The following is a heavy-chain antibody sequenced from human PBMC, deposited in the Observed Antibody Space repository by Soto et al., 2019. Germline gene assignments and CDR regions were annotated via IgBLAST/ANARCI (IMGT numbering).Heavy chain of an antibody. V-gene: IGHV1-69*12. CDR2: IIPIFGTA. J-gene: IGHJ6*02. CDR1: GGTFSSYA. Sequence: QVQLVQSGAEVKKPGSSVKVSCKASGGTFSSYAISWVRQAPGQGLEWMGGIIPIFGTANYAQKFQGRVTITADESTSAAYMELSSLRSEDTDVYYCARGEQHIVVVTAHYYYGMDVWGQGTTVTVSS. CDR3: ARGEQHIVVVTAHYYYGMDV. D-gene: IGHD2-21*02.